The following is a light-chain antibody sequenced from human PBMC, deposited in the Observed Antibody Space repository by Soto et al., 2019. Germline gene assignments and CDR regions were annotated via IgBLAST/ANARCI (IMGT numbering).Light chain of an antibody. V-gene: IGLV1-40*01. Sequence: QSVLTQPPSVSGAPGLRVTISCTGSNSNIGAGYDVHWYQQLPGTAPKLLIYKDVKRPSGVPDRFSGSRSGTSTSLTITGLQAEDEADYYCQSYDTILSGHVFGPGTKLTVL. CDR3: QSYDTILSGHV. CDR2: KDV. J-gene: IGLJ1*01. CDR1: NSNIGAGYD.